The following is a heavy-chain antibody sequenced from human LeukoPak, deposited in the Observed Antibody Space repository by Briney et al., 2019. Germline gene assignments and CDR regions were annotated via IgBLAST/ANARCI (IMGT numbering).Heavy chain of an antibody. CDR1: GGSISSSSYY. V-gene: IGHV4-61*02. CDR3: ARSGSLYYFDY. Sequence: PSETLSLTCTVSGGSISSSSYYWSWIRQPAGKGLEWIGRISSSGNTNYNPSLKSRVTISVDTSKNQFSPKLSSVTATDTAIYYCARSGSLYYFDYWGQGTLVTVSS. J-gene: IGHJ4*02. D-gene: IGHD3-10*01. CDR2: ISSSGNT.